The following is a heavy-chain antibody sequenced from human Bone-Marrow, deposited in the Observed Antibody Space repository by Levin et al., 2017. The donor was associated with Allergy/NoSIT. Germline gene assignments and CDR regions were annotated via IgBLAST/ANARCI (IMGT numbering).Heavy chain of an antibody. CDR2: MNPNSGNT. V-gene: IGHV1-8*01. CDR3: ARIWYSSSWSAYYYYGMDV. D-gene: IGHD6-13*01. CDR1: GYTFTSYD. Sequence: GASVKVSCKASGYTFTSYDINWVRQATGQGLEWMGWMNPNSGNTGYAQKFQGRVTMTRNTSISTAYMELSSLRSEDTAVYYCARIWYSSSWSAYYYYGMDVWGQGTTVTVSS. J-gene: IGHJ6*02.